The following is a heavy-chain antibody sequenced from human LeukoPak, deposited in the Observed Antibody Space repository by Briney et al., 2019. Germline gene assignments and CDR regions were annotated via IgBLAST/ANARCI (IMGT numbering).Heavy chain of an antibody. Sequence: SETLSLTCTVSGGSISSYYWSWIRQPPGKGLEWIGYIYYSGSTNYNPSLKSRVTISVDTSKNQFSLKLSSVTAADTAVYCCARVPDYGDYVKLWFDPWGQGTLVTVSS. D-gene: IGHD4-17*01. J-gene: IGHJ5*02. V-gene: IGHV4-59*01. CDR2: IYYSGST. CDR3: ARVPDYGDYVKLWFDP. CDR1: GGSISSYY.